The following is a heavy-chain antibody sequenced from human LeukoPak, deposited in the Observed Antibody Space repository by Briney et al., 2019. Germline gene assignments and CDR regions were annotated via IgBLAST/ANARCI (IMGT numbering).Heavy chain of an antibody. CDR1: GGSVSNYH. CDR3: ARMTYDPHGVDV. CDR2: IYTSGST. V-gene: IGHV4-4*07. J-gene: IGHJ6*04. Sequence: SETLSLTCTVSGGSVSNYHWNWVRQPAGKGLEWIGRIYTSGSTNYNPSLRSRVTISVDKSKNQFSLKLSSVTAADTAVYYCARMTYDPHGVDVWGKGTTVTVSS. D-gene: IGHD5-12*01.